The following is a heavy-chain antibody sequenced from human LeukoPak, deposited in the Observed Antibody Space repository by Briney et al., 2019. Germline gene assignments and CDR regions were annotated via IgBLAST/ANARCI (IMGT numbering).Heavy chain of an antibody. V-gene: IGHV1-18*01. CDR1: GYTFTSYG. CDR3: ARGVRFLEWLLFRWFDP. D-gene: IGHD3-3*01. J-gene: IGHJ5*02. CDR2: ISAYNGNT. Sequence: ASVKVSCKASGYTFTSYGISWVRQAPGQGLEWMGWISAYNGNTNYAQKLQGRVTMTTDTSTSTAYMELRSLRSDDTAVYYCARGVRFLEWLLFRWFDPWGQGTLVTVSS.